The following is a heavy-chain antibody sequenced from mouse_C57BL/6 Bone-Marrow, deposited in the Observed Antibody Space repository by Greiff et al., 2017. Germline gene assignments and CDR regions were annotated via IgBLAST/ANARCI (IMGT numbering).Heavy chain of an antibody. CDR1: GYTFTSYW. J-gene: IGHJ1*03. V-gene: IGHV1-7*01. Sequence: VKLVESGAELAKPGASVKLSCKASGYTFTSYWMHWVKQRPGQGLAWIGYINPSSGSPKYNQKFKDKATLTADKSSSTAYMQLSSLTYEVSAVYYCARSFWYFDGWGTGTTVTVSS. CDR2: INPSSGSP. CDR3: ARSFWYFDG.